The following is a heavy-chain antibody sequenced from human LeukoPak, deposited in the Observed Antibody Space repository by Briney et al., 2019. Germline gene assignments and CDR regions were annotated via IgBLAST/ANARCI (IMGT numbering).Heavy chain of an antibody. CDR1: GYTLTDYY. J-gene: IGHJ4*02. CDR2: INPNTGGT. D-gene: IGHD2-21*02. V-gene: IGHV1-2*02. CDR3: ARSSGDFASDY. Sequence: GASVKVSCKASGYTLTDYYIHWVRQAPGQGLEWLGWINPNTGGTNCAPKFQGRVTMTRDTSINTAYMELYRLGSDDTAVYYCARSSGDFASDYWGQGTLVTVSS.